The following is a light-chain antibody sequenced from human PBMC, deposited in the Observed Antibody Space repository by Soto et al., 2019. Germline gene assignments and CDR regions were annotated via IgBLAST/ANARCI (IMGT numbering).Light chain of an antibody. CDR1: SSDVGRYTY. J-gene: IGLJ1*01. V-gene: IGLV2-14*01. CDR3: SSYTSSAAYV. Sequence: QSALTQPASVSGSPGQSITISCTGTSSDVGRYTYVSWYQLHPGKAPKLLVYEVSNRPSGVSNRFSGSKSGNTASLTISGLQAEDEADYYCSSYTSSAAYVFGTGTKVTVL. CDR2: EVS.